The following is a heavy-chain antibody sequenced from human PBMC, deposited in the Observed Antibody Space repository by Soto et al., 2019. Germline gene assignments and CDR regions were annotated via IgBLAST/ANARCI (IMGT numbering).Heavy chain of an antibody. J-gene: IGHJ6*02. D-gene: IGHD3-3*01. Sequence: QVQLVESGGGVVQPGRSLRLSCAASGFTFSSYGMHWVRQAPGKGLEWVAVISYDGSNKYYADSVKGRFTISRDNSKNTLYLQMNSLRAEDTAVYYCAKAWRNTIYYYYGMDVWGQGTTVTVSS. V-gene: IGHV3-30*18. CDR3: AKAWRNTIYYYYGMDV. CDR1: GFTFSSYG. CDR2: ISYDGSNK.